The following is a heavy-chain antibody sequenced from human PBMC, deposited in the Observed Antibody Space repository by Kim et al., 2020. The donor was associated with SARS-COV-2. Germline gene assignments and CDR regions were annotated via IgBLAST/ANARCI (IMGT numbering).Heavy chain of an antibody. V-gene: IGHV3-11*04. CDR3: ARATGDY. Sequence: DSGKGRFTISRDNAKNSLHLQMNSLRVEDTAVYYCARATGDYWGQGTLVTVSS. J-gene: IGHJ4*02. D-gene: IGHD3-10*01.